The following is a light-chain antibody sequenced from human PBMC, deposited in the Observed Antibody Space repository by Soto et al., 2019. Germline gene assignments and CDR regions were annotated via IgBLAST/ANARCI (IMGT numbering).Light chain of an antibody. J-gene: IGKJ3*01. V-gene: IGKV3-11*01. CDR2: DAS. Sequence: EIVLTQSPATLSLSPGERATLSCRASQSVSSYLAWYQQKPGQAPRLLIYDASNRATGIPARFSGSGSGTDFTLTISCLEPEDFAVYYCQQRSNWPLTFGPGTKVDTK. CDR1: QSVSSY. CDR3: QQRSNWPLT.